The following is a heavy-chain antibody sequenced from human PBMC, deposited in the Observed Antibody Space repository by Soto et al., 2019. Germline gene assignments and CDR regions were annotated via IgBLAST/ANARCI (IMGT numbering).Heavy chain of an antibody. D-gene: IGHD5-18*01. CDR1: GFTFTTYD. V-gene: IGHV3-30*18. Sequence: QVQIVESGGGVVQPGRSLRLSCAASGFTFTTYDMHWVRQAPGKGLEWVAAISYDRNSKYYADSVKGRFTISRDNSKNTLYLQMISLRPEDTAVYYCAKDNVDTDMVHDEGYIFYYGMDVWGQGTTVTVSS. CDR3: AKDNVDTDMVHDEGYIFYYGMDV. CDR2: ISYDRNSK. J-gene: IGHJ6*02.